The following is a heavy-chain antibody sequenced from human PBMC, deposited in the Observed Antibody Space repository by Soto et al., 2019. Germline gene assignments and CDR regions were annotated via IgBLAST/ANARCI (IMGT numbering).Heavy chain of an antibody. V-gene: IGHV1-69*01. CDR3: ARSFLENFYYYYYGMDV. D-gene: IGHD3-3*01. Sequence: QVQLVQSGAEVKKPGSSVKVSCKASGGTFSSYAISWVRQAPGQGLEWMGGIIPIFGTANYAQKFQGRVTITADESTSTAYMELSSLRSEDTAVYYCARSFLENFYYYYYGMDVWGQGTTVTVSS. J-gene: IGHJ6*02. CDR2: IIPIFGTA. CDR1: GGTFSSYA.